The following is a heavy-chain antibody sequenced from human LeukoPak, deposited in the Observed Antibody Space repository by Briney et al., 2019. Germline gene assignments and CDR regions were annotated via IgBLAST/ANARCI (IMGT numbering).Heavy chain of an antibody. J-gene: IGHJ5*02. CDR3: ARGGYDFWSGPSPGDNWFDP. V-gene: IGHV1-69*02. Sequence: ASVKVSCKASVGTFSSYTISWVRQAPGQGLEWMGRIIPILGIANYAQKFQGRVTITADKSTSTAYMELSSLRSEDTAVYYCARGGYDFWSGPSPGDNWFDPWGQGTLVTVSS. D-gene: IGHD3-3*01. CDR1: VGTFSSYT. CDR2: IIPILGIA.